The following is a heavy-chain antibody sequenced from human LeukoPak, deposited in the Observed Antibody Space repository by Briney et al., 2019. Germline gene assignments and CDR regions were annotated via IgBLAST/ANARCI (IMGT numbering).Heavy chain of an antibody. V-gene: IGHV3-74*01. CDR3: ARDADWYGQSFDY. D-gene: IGHD3-9*01. CDR1: GFTFSSYW. CDR2: IYSDEGSR. Sequence: HPGGSLRLSCGASGFTFSSYWMHWVRHAPGKGLMWVSRIYSDEGSRNYADSVKGRFTISRDNAKNTLYLQMDSLRAEDTAVYYCARDADWYGQSFDYWGQGTLVTVSS. J-gene: IGHJ4*02.